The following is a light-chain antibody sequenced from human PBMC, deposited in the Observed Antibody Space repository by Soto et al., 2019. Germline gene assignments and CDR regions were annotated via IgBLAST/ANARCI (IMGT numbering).Light chain of an antibody. V-gene: IGLV2-11*01. CDR3: CSYAGSYTFPYV. CDR1: SRDVGGYNY. CDR2: DVS. Sequence: LTQTPSVSGSPGQPVTISCSGPSRDVGGYNYVSWYQQHPGKAPKLMIYDVSKRPSGVPDRFSGSKPGNTASLTISGLQAEDEADYYCCSYAGSYTFPYVFGTGTKVTVL. J-gene: IGLJ1*01.